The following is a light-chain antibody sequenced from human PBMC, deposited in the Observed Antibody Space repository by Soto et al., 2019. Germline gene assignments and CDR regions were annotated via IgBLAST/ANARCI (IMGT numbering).Light chain of an antibody. CDR2: GAS. CDR3: QQYNNWQYT. Sequence: EIVMPQSPATLSVSPGERATLSCRASQSVSSNLAWYQQKPGQAPRLLIYGASTRATGIPARFSGSGSGTEFTLTISSLQSEDFAVYYCQQYNNWQYTFGQGTKLESK. J-gene: IGKJ2*01. V-gene: IGKV3-15*01. CDR1: QSVSSN.